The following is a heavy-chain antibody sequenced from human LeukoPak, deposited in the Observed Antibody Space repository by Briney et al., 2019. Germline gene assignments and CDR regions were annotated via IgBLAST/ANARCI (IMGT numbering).Heavy chain of an antibody. J-gene: IGHJ5*02. V-gene: IGHV4-39*01. CDR1: GDSISSSTYY. D-gene: IGHD4-17*01. CDR3: ARTSTATTRWFDP. Sequence: SETLSLTCTVSGDSISSSTYYWGWIRQPPGKGLEWIGSFYYSGSTYYNPSLKSRVTISVDTSKNQFSLKLSSVTAADTAVYYCARTSTATTRWFDPWGQGTLVTVSS. CDR2: FYYSGST.